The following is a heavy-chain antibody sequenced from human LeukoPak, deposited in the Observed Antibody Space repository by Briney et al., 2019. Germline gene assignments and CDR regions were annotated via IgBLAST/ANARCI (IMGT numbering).Heavy chain of an antibody. J-gene: IGHJ4*02. V-gene: IGHV3-48*02. CDR1: GFIFSPYA. Sequence: GGSLRLSCAASGFIFSPYAMNWVRQAPGRGLEWVSYISSTYDIYYSDSVRGRFTISRDNAKNSVYLQMNSLRDEDTAVYYCARDHNWGFDFWGQGTPVAVSS. CDR3: ARDHNWGFDF. CDR2: ISSTYDI. D-gene: IGHD7-27*01.